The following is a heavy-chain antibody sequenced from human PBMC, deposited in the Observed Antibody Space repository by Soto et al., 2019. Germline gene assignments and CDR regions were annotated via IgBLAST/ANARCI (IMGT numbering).Heavy chain of an antibody. CDR1: GYTFTSYG. CDR3: ARGPEAGSPWLARLRYFDY. Sequence: ASVKVSCKASGYTFTSYGISWVRQAPGQGLEWMGWISAYNGNTNYAQKLQGRVTMTTDTSTSTAYMELRSLRSDDTAVYYCARGPEAGSPWLARLRYFDYWGQGTLVTVSS. J-gene: IGHJ4*02. D-gene: IGHD6-19*01. CDR2: ISAYNGNT. V-gene: IGHV1-18*01.